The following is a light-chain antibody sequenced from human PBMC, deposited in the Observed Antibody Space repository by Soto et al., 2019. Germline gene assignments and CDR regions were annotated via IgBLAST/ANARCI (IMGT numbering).Light chain of an antibody. Sequence: QSVLTQPASVSGSPGQSITISCTGTSSDVGGYNYVSWYQQHPGKAPKLMIYDVSNRPSGVSNRFSGSKSGNTASLTISGLQAEDEADYYCSSYTSSSTLYVFGTGPNVTXL. CDR2: DVS. V-gene: IGLV2-14*01. CDR3: SSYTSSSTLYV. CDR1: SSDVGGYNY. J-gene: IGLJ1*01.